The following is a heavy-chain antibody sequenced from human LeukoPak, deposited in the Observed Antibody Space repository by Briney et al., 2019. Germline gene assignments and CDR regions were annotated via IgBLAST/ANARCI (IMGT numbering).Heavy chain of an antibody. CDR2: IRYDGSNK. D-gene: IGHD1-26*01. CDR1: GFIFDAHD. CDR3: AKVMVGATSDSYYYYYYMDV. J-gene: IGHJ6*03. Sequence: GGSLRLSCGASGFIFDAHDMHWVRQAPGKGLEWVAFIRYDGSNKYYADSVKGRLTISRDNSKNTLYLQMNSLRAEDTAVYYCAKVMVGATSDSYYYYYYMDVWGKGTTVTISS. V-gene: IGHV3-30*02.